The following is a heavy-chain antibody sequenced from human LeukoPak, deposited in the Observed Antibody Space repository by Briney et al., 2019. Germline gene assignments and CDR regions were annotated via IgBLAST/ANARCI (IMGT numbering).Heavy chain of an antibody. J-gene: IGHJ4*02. Sequence: GASVKVSCTASGGTFSSYAISWVRQAPGQGLEWMGRIIPIFGTANYAQKFQGRVTITTDESTSTAYMELSSLRSEDTAVYYCAGESTEYCSGGSCYLREYYFDYWGQGTLVTVSS. CDR2: IIPIFGTA. D-gene: IGHD2-15*01. CDR1: GGTFSSYA. V-gene: IGHV1-69*05. CDR3: AGESTEYCSGGSCYLREYYFDY.